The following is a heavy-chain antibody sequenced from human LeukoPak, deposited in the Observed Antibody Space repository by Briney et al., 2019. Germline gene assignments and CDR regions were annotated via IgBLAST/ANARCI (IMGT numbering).Heavy chain of an antibody. D-gene: IGHD3-10*01. CDR2: VKQDGSEK. J-gene: IGHJ4*01. CDR1: GFTFSSFW. V-gene: IGHV3-7*05. CDR3: ARVTSTYYYGSGSLEDY. Sequence: GGSLRLSCAASGFTFSSFWMSWVRQAPGKGLEWVANVKQDGSEKHYVDSVKGRFTISRDNAKNSLYLQMNSLRAEDTAVYYCARVTSTYYYGSGSLEDYWGHGTLVAVSS.